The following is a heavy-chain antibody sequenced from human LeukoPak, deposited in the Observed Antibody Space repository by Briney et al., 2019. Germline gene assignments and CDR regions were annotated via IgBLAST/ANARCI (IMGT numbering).Heavy chain of an antibody. CDR1: GGTFSNYG. D-gene: IGHD6-19*01. J-gene: IGHJ4*02. Sequence: ASVKVSCKASGGTFSNYGISWLRQAPGQGLEWMGWINPNSGGTNYAQKFQGRVTMTRDTPISTAYMELSRLRSDDTAVYYCAAFGYSSGWYGMDYWGQGTLVTVSS. V-gene: IGHV1-2*02. CDR2: INPNSGGT. CDR3: AAFGYSSGWYGMDY.